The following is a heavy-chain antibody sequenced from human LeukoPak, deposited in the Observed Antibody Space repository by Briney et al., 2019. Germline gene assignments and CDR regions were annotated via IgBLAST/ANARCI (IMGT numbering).Heavy chain of an antibody. V-gene: IGHV4-34*01. CDR2: INHSGST. J-gene: IGHJ6*03. Sequence: PSETLSLTCAVYGGSFSGYYWSWIRQPPGKGLEWIGEINHSGSTNYNPSLKSRVTISVDTSKNQFSLKLSSVTAADTAVYYCARAQGSGWSNYYYYMDVWGKGTTVTISS. CDR1: GGSFSGYY. CDR3: ARAQGSGWSNYYYYMDV. D-gene: IGHD6-19*01.